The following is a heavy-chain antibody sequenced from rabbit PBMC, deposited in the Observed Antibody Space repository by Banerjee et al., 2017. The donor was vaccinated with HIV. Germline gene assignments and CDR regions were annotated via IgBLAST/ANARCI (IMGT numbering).Heavy chain of an antibody. D-gene: IGHD4-2*01. Sequence: QEQPVESGGGLVQPEGSLTLTCTASGFSFSSMYFMCWVRQAPGKGLEWIGCIYTNSDGSTWYASWAKGRFTISKTSSTTVTLQMTSLTAADTATYFCVRDLIVGSNLWGPGTLVTVS. CDR2: IYTNSDGST. V-gene: IGHV1S45*01. J-gene: IGHJ4*01. CDR3: VRDLIVGSNL. CDR1: GFSFSSMYF.